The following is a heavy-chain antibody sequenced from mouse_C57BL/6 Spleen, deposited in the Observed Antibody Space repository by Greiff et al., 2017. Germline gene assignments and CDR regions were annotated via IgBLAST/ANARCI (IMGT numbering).Heavy chain of an antibody. CDR2: ISGGGGNT. CDR3: ARRGGYDYDSYWYFDV. V-gene: IGHV5-9*01. Sequence: EVKLMESGGGLVKPGGSLKLSCAASGFTFSSYTMSWVRPTPEKRLEWVATISGGGGNTYYPDSVKGRFTISRDNAKNTLYLQMSSLRSEDTALYYCARRGGYDYDSYWYFDVWGTGTTVTVSS. CDR1: GFTFSSYT. J-gene: IGHJ1*03. D-gene: IGHD2-4*01.